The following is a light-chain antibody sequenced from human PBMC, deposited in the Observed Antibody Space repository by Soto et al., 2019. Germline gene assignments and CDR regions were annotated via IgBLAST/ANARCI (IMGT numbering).Light chain of an antibody. CDR2: QVS. J-gene: IGKJ1*01. CDR3: MQGTHWPPT. Sequence: DVVMTQSPLSLSVTLGQPASISCWSSQSIVYSDGHAYLNWFHQRPGQSPRRLIYQVSKRDSGVPDRFSGSGSGTDFTLKISRVEAEDVGVDYCMQGTHWPPTFGRGTKVDIK. CDR1: QSIVYSDGHAY. V-gene: IGKV2-30*01.